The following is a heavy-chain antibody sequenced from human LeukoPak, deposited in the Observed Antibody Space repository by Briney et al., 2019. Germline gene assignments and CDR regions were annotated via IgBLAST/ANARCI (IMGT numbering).Heavy chain of an antibody. CDR1: GFTLSSYE. CDR2: ISSNGDST. Sequence: PGGSLRLSCAASGFTLSSYEMHWVRQAPGKGLEYVSAISSNGDSTYYANFVKGRFIISRDNSKNTLYLQMGSLRPEDMALYYCARDRPRDVWGEGTTVTVSS. V-gene: IGHV3-64*01. J-gene: IGHJ6*04. CDR3: ARDRPRDV.